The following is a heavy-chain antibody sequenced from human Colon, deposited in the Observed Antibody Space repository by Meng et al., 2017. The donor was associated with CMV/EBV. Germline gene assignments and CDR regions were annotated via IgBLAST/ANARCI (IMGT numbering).Heavy chain of an antibody. CDR2: IVTTGSAV. CDR1: GFTFSSYG. V-gene: IGHV3-21*01. Sequence: GGSLRLSCAASGFTFSSYGMNWVRQAPGRGLEWVASIVTTGSAVYYADSVKGRFTISRDNAKNSLYLQMSSLSAEDTAVYYCVRDNARVQGNIPILVGPQGFDYWGQGTVVTVSS. CDR3: VRDNARVQGNIPILVGPQGFDY. D-gene: IGHD3-22*01. J-gene: IGHJ4*02.